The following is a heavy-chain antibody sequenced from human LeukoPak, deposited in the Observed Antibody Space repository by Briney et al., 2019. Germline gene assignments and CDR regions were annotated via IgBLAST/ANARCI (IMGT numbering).Heavy chain of an antibody. CDR2: ISSSSSYV. CDR1: RFTFSSYS. D-gene: IGHD1-1*01. Sequence: PGGSLRLSCAASRFTFSSYSMNWVRQAPGKGLEWVSSISSSSSYVYYADSVKGRFAISRDNAKNSLYLQMNSLRAEDTAIYYCATGRGGNWGQGTLVTVSS. J-gene: IGHJ1*01. V-gene: IGHV3-21*01. CDR3: ATGRGGN.